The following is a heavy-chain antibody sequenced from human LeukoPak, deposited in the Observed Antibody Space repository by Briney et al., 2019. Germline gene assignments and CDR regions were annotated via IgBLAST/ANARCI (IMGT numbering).Heavy chain of an antibody. V-gene: IGHV4-59*08. D-gene: IGHD4-17*01. CDR3: ARHYLYGDPPAFDF. J-gene: IGHJ3*01. CDR2: MYSRGST. CDR1: GGSISSYS. Sequence: SETLSLTCTVSGGSISSYSWSWIRQPPGKGQEWIGYMYSRGSTNDNPSLKSRVTISRDTSKNQLSLRVTSVTAADTAMYYCARHYLYGDPPAFDFWGQGTMVTVSS.